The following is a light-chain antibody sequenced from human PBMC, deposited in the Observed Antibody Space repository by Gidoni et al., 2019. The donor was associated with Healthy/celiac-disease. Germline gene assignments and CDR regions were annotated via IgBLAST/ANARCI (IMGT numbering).Light chain of an antibody. Sequence: EIVLTQSPATQSLSPGERATLSCRASQSVSSYLAWYQQKPGQAPRLLIYDASNRATGIPARFSGSGSGTDFTLTSSSLGPEDFAVYYCQQRSNWPPEYTFGQGTKLEIK. CDR2: DAS. V-gene: IGKV3-11*01. J-gene: IGKJ2*01. CDR1: QSVSSY. CDR3: QQRSNWPPEYT.